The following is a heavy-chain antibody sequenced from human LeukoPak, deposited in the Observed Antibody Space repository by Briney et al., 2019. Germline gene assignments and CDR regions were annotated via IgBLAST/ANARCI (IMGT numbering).Heavy chain of an antibody. CDR1: GGSISSFH. CDR3: ARTYSGRSYYFDC. V-gene: IGHV4-59*07. CDR2: IYDSGST. D-gene: IGHD1-26*01. J-gene: IGHJ4*02. Sequence: SHTLSLTCTVSGGSISSFHWSWIRQPPGKGLEHIGNIYDSGSTYYNPSLKSRVTISVDTSKHQFSLKLSSVTAADTAVYYCARTYSGRSYYFDCWGQGTLVTVSS.